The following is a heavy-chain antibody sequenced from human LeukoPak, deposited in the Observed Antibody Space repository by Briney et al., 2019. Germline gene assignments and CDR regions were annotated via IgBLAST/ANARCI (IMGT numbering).Heavy chain of an antibody. Sequence: GGSLRLSCAASGFTFSSYWMHWVRQAPGKVLVWLSRINSDGSSTSYADSVKGRFTISRDNAKNTLYLQMNSLRAEDTAVYYCARGRTRAAYSYGMDVWGKGPTVTVSS. D-gene: IGHD6-25*01. CDR3: ARGRTRAAYSYGMDV. J-gene: IGHJ6*04. V-gene: IGHV3-74*01. CDR1: GFTFSSYW. CDR2: INSDGSST.